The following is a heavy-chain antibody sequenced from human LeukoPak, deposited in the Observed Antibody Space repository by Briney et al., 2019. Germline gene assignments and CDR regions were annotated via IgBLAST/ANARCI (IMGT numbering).Heavy chain of an antibody. Sequence: PSETLSLTCTVSGGSISSGGYYWSWIRQHPGKGLEWIGYIYYSGSTYYNPSLKSRVTISVDTSKNQFSLKLSSVTAADTAVYYCARDQGFGEITMNWFDPWGQGTLVTVSS. CDR1: GGSISSGGYY. D-gene: IGHD3-10*01. CDR2: IYYSGST. J-gene: IGHJ5*02. V-gene: IGHV4-31*03. CDR3: ARDQGFGEITMNWFDP.